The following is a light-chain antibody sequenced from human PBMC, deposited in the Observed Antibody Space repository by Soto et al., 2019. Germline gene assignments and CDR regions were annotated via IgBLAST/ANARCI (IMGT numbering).Light chain of an antibody. CDR2: DVT. V-gene: IGLV2-14*03. J-gene: IGLJ1*01. CDR3: NSYTGSSSPYV. Sequence: QSVLTQPASVSGSPGQSITISCTGTSSDVGAYNYVCWYQQHPGKAPKLMNYDVTNRPSGVSSRFSGSKSRNTASLTISGLQAEDEADYYCNSYTGSSSPYVFGTGTKVTVL. CDR1: SSDVGAYNY.